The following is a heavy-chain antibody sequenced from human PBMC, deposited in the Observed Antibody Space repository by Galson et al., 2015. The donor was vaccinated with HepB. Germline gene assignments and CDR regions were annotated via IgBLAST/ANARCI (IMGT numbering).Heavy chain of an antibody. CDR3: TRRGDGDSTWIQLASQDYYYGMDV. Sequence: SLRLSCAASGFTFSGSAMHWVRQASGKGLEWVGRIRSKANSYATAYAASVKGRFTISRDDSKNTAYLQMNSLKTEDTAVYYCTRRGDGDSTWIQLASQDYYYGMDVWGQGTTVTVSS. CDR1: GFTFSGSA. J-gene: IGHJ6*02. V-gene: IGHV3-73*01. D-gene: IGHD5-18*01. CDR2: IRSKANSYAT.